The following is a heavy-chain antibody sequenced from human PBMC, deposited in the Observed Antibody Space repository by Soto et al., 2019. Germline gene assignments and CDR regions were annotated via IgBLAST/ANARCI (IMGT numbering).Heavy chain of an antibody. V-gene: IGHV3-11*01. CDR1: GFTFSDYY. J-gene: IGHJ3*02. CDR3: ARADCSSTSCSEQDAFDI. D-gene: IGHD2-2*01. CDR2: ISSSGSTI. Sequence: QVQLVESGGGLVKPGGSLRLSCAASGFTFSDYYMSWIRQAPGKGLEWVSYISSSGSTIYYADSVKGRFTISRDNVKNSLYLQMNSLRAEDTAVYYCARADCSSTSCSEQDAFDIWGQGTMVTVSS.